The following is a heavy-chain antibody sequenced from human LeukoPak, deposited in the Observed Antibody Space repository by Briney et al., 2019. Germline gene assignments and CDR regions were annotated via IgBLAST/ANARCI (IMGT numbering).Heavy chain of an antibody. Sequence: GGSLRLSCAASGFAFDDYAMHWVRQAPGKGLEWVSGISWNSGSIGYADSVKGRFTISRDNAKNSLYLQMNSLRAEDTALYYCAKGLTTVTTPLDYWGQGTLVTVSS. CDR3: AKGLTTVTTPLDY. CDR1: GFAFDDYA. D-gene: IGHD4-17*01. CDR2: ISWNSGSI. J-gene: IGHJ4*02. V-gene: IGHV3-9*01.